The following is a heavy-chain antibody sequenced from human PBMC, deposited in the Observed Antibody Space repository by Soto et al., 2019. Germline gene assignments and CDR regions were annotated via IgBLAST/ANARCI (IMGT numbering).Heavy chain of an antibody. J-gene: IGHJ4*02. CDR3: ARDRGGYCSGGSCYTSSFDY. CDR2: IIPILGIA. V-gene: IGHV1-69*08. Sequence: QVQLVQSGAEVKKPGSSVKVSCKASGGTFSSYTISWVRQAPGQGLEWMGRIIPILGIANYAQKFQGRVTITADKSTSTAYMELSSLRSEDTAVYYCARDRGGYCSGGSCYTSSFDYWGQGTLVTVSS. CDR1: GGTFSSYT. D-gene: IGHD2-15*01.